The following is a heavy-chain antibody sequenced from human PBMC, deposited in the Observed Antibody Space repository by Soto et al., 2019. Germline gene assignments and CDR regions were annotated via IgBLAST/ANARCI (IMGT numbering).Heavy chain of an antibody. D-gene: IGHD6-13*01. V-gene: IGHV3-49*04. J-gene: IGHJ4*02. CDR1: GFVFGDYA. CDR2: VRSETYGGST. CDR3: TRGRGTSGWYADY. Sequence: PGGSLRLSCSAPGFVFGDYAVTWVRQAPGKGLEWVGVVRSETYGGSTEYAASVKGRFRISRDDSESIAYLQMTGLKTEDTAVYYCTRGRGTSGWYADYWGKGILVTVSS.